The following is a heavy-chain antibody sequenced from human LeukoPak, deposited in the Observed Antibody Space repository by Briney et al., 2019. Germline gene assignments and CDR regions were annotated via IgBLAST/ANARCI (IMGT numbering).Heavy chain of an antibody. D-gene: IGHD5-12*01. CDR1: RGSISSYY. Sequence: SETLSLTCTVSRGSISSYYWSWIRQSPGKGLEWIGYVSDRGGTNYNPSLKSRVTLSVDTSKNQFSLKLRSVTAADTAVYYCARDGGYDRPGIDYWGQGTLVTVSS. CDR2: VSDRGGT. CDR3: ARDGGYDRPGIDY. J-gene: IGHJ4*02. V-gene: IGHV4-59*01.